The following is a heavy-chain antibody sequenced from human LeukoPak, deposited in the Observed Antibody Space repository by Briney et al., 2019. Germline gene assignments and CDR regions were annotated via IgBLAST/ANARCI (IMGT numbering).Heavy chain of an antibody. V-gene: IGHV1-8*01. CDR3: ARGRETWIQLWPTYYYYGMDV. D-gene: IGHD5-18*01. CDR1: GYTFTSYD. J-gene: IGHJ6*02. Sequence: ASVRVSCKASGYTFTSYDINRVRQATGQGLEWMRWMNPNSGNTGYTQKFQRRVTMTRNTPISTAYMELSSLRSEDTAVYYCARGRETWIQLWPTYYYYGMDVWGQGTTVTVSS. CDR2: MNPNSGNT.